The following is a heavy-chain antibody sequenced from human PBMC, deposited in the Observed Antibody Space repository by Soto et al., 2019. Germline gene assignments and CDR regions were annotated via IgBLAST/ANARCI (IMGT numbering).Heavy chain of an antibody. Sequence: QVQLQESGPGLVKPSGTLSLTCAVSGDSVSSPYYWCWVRQPPGKGLEWIGEDFHTGTTSYNPSPRSRVTISMDKSINQFSLDLSSVTAADTAVYYCARSAGWYAVHSWGPGTLVIVSS. CDR2: DFHTGTT. CDR3: ARSAGWYAVHS. CDR1: GDSVSSPYY. V-gene: IGHV4-4*02. J-gene: IGHJ4*02. D-gene: IGHD6-19*01.